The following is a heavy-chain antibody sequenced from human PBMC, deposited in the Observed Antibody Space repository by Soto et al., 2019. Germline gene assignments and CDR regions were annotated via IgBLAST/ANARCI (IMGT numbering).Heavy chain of an antibody. V-gene: IGHV1-24*01. CDR3: ATTVYDSSGYSLPPYCYYGMDV. J-gene: IGHJ6*02. D-gene: IGHD3-22*01. CDR1: GYTLTELS. CDR2: FDPEDGET. Sequence: QVQLVQSGAEVKKPGASVKVSCKVSGYTLTELSMHWVRQAPGKGLEWMGGFDPEDGETIYAQKFQGRVTMTEDTSTDTAYMELSSLRSEDTAVYYCATTVYDSSGYSLPPYCYYGMDVWGQGTTVTVSS.